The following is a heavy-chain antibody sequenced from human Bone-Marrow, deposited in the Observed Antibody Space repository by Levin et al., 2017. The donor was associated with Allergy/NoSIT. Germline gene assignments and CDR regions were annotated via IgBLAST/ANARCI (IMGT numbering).Heavy chain of an antibody. V-gene: IGHV3-72*01. CDR1: AITCSDHY. Sequence: SGGSLRLSCAASAITCSDHYIDWVRQVPGKGLEWVGRSRNRVKSYSTDYAASVKGRFTFSRDDSKNSLHLQMNSMETEDTAVYYCVLILQSDLQGRNYYSGMDVWGQGTTVTVSS. D-gene: IGHD3-22*01. J-gene: IGHJ6*02. CDR2: SRNRVKSYST. CDR3: VLILQSDLQGRNYYSGMDV.